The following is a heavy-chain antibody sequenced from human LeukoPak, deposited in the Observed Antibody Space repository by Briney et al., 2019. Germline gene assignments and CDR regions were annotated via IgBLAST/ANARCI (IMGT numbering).Heavy chain of an antibody. D-gene: IGHD3-22*01. V-gene: IGHV1-69*04. Sequence: GASVKVSCKASGGTFSSYAISWVRQAPGQGLEWMGRIIPILGIANYAQKFQGRVTITADKSTSTAYMELSSPRSEDTAVYYCARDMGVYDSSGYATFDYWGQGTLVTVSS. CDR2: IIPILGIA. CDR3: ARDMGVYDSSGYATFDY. CDR1: GGTFSSYA. J-gene: IGHJ4*02.